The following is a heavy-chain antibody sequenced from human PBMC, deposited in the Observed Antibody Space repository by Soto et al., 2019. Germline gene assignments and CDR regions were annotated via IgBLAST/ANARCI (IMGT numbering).Heavy chain of an antibody. CDR2: IGTAGDT. D-gene: IGHD3-10*01. V-gene: IGHV3-13*01. J-gene: IGHJ6*02. CDR3: ARGKGITMVRGVSRYYGMDV. Sequence: LRLSCAASGFTFSSYDMHWVRQATGKGLEWVSAIGTAGDTYYPGSVKGRFTISRENAKNSLYLQMNSLRAEDTAVYYCARGKGITMVRGVSRYYGMDVWGQGTTVTVSS. CDR1: GFTFSSYD.